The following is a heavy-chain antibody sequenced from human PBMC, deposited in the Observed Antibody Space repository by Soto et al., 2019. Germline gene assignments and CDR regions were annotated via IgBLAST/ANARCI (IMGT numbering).Heavy chain of an antibody. J-gene: IGHJ4*02. CDR1: GFTFNGAW. CDR2: VKSKVDGETI. V-gene: IGHV3-15*07. Sequence: EVQLVESGGGLVEPGGSLRLSCAASGFTFNGAWMNWVRQGPGKGLEWVGRVKSKVDGETIDYAAPVKGRFTISRDDSRNMVYLQMNSLSTEDPDMYYCSADLPDWGAYAFDYWGQGALVTVSS. CDR3: SADLPDWGAYAFDY. D-gene: IGHD3-16*01.